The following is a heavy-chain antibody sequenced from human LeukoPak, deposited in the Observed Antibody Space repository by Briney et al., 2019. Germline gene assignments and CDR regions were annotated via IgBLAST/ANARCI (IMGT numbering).Heavy chain of an antibody. J-gene: IGHJ4*02. V-gene: IGHV3-30*18. CDR3: ANSPSIAAAGTHY. CDR1: GFTFSSYG. D-gene: IGHD6-13*01. Sequence: GGSLRLSCAASGFTFSSYGMHWVRQAPGKGLEWVAVISYDGSNKYYADSVKGRFTISRDNSKNTLYLQMNSLRAEDTAVYYCANSPSIAAAGTHYWGQGTLVTVSS. CDR2: ISYDGSNK.